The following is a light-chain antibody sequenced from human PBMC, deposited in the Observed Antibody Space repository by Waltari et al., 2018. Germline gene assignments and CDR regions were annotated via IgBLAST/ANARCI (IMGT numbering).Light chain of an antibody. CDR3: QQRANWPLLT. CDR2: EAS. V-gene: IGKV3-11*01. Sequence: EVVLTQSPATLSLSPGERATLSCRASQSVYNFLAWYQQKPGQAPRLLIYEASQRATGIPARFSGSGSGTDFTLTISNLEPEDVAVYYCQQRANWPLLTFGEGTKVEIK. J-gene: IGKJ4*01. CDR1: QSVYNF.